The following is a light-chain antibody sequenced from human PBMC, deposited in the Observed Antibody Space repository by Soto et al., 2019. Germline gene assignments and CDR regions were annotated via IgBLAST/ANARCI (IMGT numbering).Light chain of an antibody. Sequence: DIVMTQSPLSLPVTPGEPASISCGSSQSLLHSNGYNYLDWNLQKPGQSPQLLIYLGSNRASGVPDRFSGSGSGTDFTLKISRVEAEDVGVYYCMQALQSPWTFGQGTKVDIK. CDR3: MQALQSPWT. V-gene: IGKV2-28*01. J-gene: IGKJ1*01. CDR1: QSLLHSNGYNY. CDR2: LGS.